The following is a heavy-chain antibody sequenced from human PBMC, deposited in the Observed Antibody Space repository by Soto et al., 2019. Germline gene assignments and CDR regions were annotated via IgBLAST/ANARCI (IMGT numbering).Heavy chain of an antibody. CDR3: ARRWGDYFDY. V-gene: IGHV4-59*08. Sequence: QVQLQESGPGLVKPSETLSLTCTVSGGSISSYYWSWIRQPPGKGLEWIGYIYYSGSTNYNPSLKXXVXXSVDTSKNQFSLKLSLTLRSVPAADPAVYYCARRWGDYFDYWGQGTLVTVSS. J-gene: IGHJ4*02. CDR2: IYYSGST. D-gene: IGHD3-16*01. CDR1: GGSISSYY.